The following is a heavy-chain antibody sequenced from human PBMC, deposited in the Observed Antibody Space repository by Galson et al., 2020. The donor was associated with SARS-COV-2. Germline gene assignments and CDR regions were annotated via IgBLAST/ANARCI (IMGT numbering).Heavy chain of an antibody. D-gene: IGHD2-2*01. CDR2: IYWDDDT. J-gene: IGHJ5*02. CDR3: AHLRGSSTNWFDP. V-gene: IGHV2-5*02. CDR1: GFSLTSQGEA. Sequence: SGPTLVKPTQTLTLTCSFSGFSLTSQGEAVGWIRQPPGKALEWLSLIYWDDDTRYTPSLQSRLTVTKDTSKDQVVLTLTNIDPGDTATYYCAHLRGSSTNWFDPWGPGILVTVSS.